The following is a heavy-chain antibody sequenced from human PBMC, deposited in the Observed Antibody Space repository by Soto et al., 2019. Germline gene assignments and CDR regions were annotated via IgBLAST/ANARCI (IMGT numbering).Heavy chain of an antibody. CDR2: INHSGST. CDR3: ARGVPMIVEAQRDAPDKYYFDS. V-gene: IGHV4-34*01. D-gene: IGHD3-22*01. Sequence: SETLSLTCAVYGGSFSGYYWSWIRQPPGKGLEWIGEINHSGSTNSNPSLKSRVTISVDTSKNQFSLKLSSVTAADRAVYHCARGVPMIVEAQRDAPDKYYFDSWGQGTQVTVSS. J-gene: IGHJ4*02. CDR1: GGSFSGYY.